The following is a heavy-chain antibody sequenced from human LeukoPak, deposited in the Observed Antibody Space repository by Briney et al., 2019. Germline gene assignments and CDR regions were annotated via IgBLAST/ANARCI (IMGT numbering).Heavy chain of an antibody. CDR3: AKGGYFDWLLPFEYYYYMDV. Sequence: PGGSLRLSCAASGFTFSSYSMNWVRQAPGKGLEWVSAISGSGGSTYYADSVKGRFTISRDNSKNTLYLQMNSLRAEDTAVYYCAKGGYFDWLLPFEYYYYMDVWGKGTTVTISS. CDR2: ISGSGGST. CDR1: GFTFSSYS. V-gene: IGHV3-23*01. D-gene: IGHD3-9*01. J-gene: IGHJ6*03.